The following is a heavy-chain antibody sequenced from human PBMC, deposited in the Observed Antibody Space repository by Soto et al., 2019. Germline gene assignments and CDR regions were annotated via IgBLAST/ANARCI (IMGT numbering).Heavy chain of an antibody. CDR2: IYGGSST. CDR1: AFTVSSNY. V-gene: IGHV3-53*01. CDR3: AAKMGPIEFYFDY. Sequence: GSLRLSCTASAFTVSSNYMSWVRQAPGKGLEWVSSIYGGSSTYYADSVKGRFTMFMDSSKSTLYLQMDSLRVGDTAVYYCAAKMGPIEFYFDYWGQGALVTVSS. J-gene: IGHJ4*02. D-gene: IGHD1-26*01.